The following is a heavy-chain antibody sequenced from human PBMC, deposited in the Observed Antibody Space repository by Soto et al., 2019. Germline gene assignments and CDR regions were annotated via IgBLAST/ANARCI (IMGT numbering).Heavy chain of an antibody. Sequence: LRLSCAASGLTFSSYSMNWVRQAPGKGLEWVAYISSSGSTIYYADSVKGRFTISRDNAKNSVFLQMNSLRDEDTAVYYCARPVSGYDYYFDHWGQGTLVTVSS. CDR1: GLTFSSYS. V-gene: IGHV3-48*02. CDR3: ARPVSGYDYYFDH. D-gene: IGHD5-12*01. J-gene: IGHJ4*02. CDR2: ISSSGSTI.